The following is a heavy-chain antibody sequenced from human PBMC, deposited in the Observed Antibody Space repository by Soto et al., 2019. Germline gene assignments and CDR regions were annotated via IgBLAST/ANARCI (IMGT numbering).Heavy chain of an antibody. Sequence: ASVKVSCKASGYTFTSYYMHWVRQAPGQGLEWMGIINPSGGSTSYAQKFQGRVTMTRDTSTSTVYMELSSLRSEDTAVYYCARVGYYYDSSGYYSTLDFQNWGQGTLVTVSS. D-gene: IGHD3-22*01. CDR3: ARVGYYYDSSGYYSTLDFQN. J-gene: IGHJ1*01. CDR1: GYTFTSYY. CDR2: INPSGGST. V-gene: IGHV1-46*01.